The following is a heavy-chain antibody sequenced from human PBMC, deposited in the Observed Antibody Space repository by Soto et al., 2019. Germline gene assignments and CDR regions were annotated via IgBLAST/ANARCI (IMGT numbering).Heavy chain of an antibody. D-gene: IGHD4-4*01. Sequence: SETLSLTCTVSGGSISSGDYYWSWIRQPPGKGLEWIGYIYYSGSTYYNPSLKSRVTISVDTSKNQFSLKLSSVTAADTAVYYCASYSLFPGGLDAFDIWGQGTMVTVSS. CDR1: GGSISSGDYY. CDR3: ASYSLFPGGLDAFDI. J-gene: IGHJ3*02. CDR2: IYYSGST. V-gene: IGHV4-30-4*01.